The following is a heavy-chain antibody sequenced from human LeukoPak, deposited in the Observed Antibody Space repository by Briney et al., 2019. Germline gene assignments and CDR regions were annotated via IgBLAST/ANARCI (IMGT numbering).Heavy chain of an antibody. Sequence: GGSLRLSCAASGFTFNIYAMSWVRLAPGKELDWVSAISGSGGSTYYADSVKGRFTISRDNSKNTLYLQMNSLRAEDTAVYYCAKDPWIPEYYFDYWGQGTLVTVSS. V-gene: IGHV3-23*01. CDR3: AKDPWIPEYYFDY. CDR1: GFTFNIYA. J-gene: IGHJ4*02. D-gene: IGHD5-12*01. CDR2: ISGSGGST.